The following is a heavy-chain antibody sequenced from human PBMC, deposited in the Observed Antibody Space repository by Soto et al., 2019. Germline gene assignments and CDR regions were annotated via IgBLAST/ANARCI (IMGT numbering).Heavy chain of an antibody. D-gene: IGHD3-10*01. CDR1: GGSISSGGYY. Sequence: QVQLQESGPGLVKPSQTLSLTCTVSGGSISSGGYYWSWIRQHPGKGLEWIGYIFYSGSTYYNPSLRSRVTISVDTAKTQFSLKLSAVTAADPAVDYCARGRSGREYLDYWGQGTLVTVSS. V-gene: IGHV4-31*03. CDR3: ARGRSGREYLDY. CDR2: IFYSGST. J-gene: IGHJ4*02.